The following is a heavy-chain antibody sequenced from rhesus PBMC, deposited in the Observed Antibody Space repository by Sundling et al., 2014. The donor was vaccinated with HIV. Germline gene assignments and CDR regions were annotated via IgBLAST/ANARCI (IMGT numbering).Heavy chain of an antibody. CDR1: GFSFSSYG. D-gene: IGHD3-3*01. CDR3: AKTAWAGFHHYGLDS. Sequence: QLVETGGGLVQPGGSLKLSCAASGFSFSSYGMNWVRQAPGKGLEWVSSINSGGGNTYYADSVKGRFTISRDNSKNALSLQMNSLRAEDTAVYYCAKTAWAGFHHYGLDSWGQGVVVTVSS. J-gene: IGHJ6*01. V-gene: IGHV3S42*01. CDR2: INSGGGNT.